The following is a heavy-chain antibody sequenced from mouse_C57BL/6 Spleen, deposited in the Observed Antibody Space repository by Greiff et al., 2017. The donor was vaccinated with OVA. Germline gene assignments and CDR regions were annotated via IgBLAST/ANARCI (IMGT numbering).Heavy chain of an antibody. J-gene: IGHJ1*03. V-gene: IGHV2-9-1*01. CDR3: ARVGGPYYYGSSPWYFDV. Sequence: QVQLKESGPGLVAPSQSLSITCTVSGFSLTSYAISWVRQPPGKGLEWLGVIWTGGGTNYNSALKSRLSISKDNSKSQVFLKMNSLQTDDTARYYCARVGGPYYYGSSPWYFDVWGTGTTVTVSS. CDR1: GFSLTSYA. CDR2: IWTGGGT. D-gene: IGHD1-1*01.